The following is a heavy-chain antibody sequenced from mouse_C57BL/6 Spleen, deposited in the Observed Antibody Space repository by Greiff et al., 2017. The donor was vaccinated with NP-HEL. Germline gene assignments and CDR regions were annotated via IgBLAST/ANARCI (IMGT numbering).Heavy chain of an antibody. J-gene: IGHJ2*01. CDR1: GYTFTDYE. CDR3: TRINYGSSGGY. Sequence: QVQLQQSGAELVRPGASVTLSCKASGYTFTDYEMHWVKQTPVHGLEWIGAIDPETGGTASNQKFKGTAILTADTSSSTAYMELRSLTYEDSAVYYCTRINYGSSGGYWGQGTTLTVSS. CDR2: IDPETGGT. V-gene: IGHV1-15*01. D-gene: IGHD1-1*01.